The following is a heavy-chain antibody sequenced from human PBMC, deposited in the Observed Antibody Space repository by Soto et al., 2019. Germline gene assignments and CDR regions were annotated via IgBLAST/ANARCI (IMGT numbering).Heavy chain of an antibody. CDR3: ARAGFGELWSSAFDI. CDR2: IYYSGST. J-gene: IGHJ3*02. Sequence: QLQLQESGPGLVKPSETLSLTCTVSGGSISSSSSYWGWIRQPPGKGLEWIGSIYYSGSTYYNPSLKSRVTISVDTSKNQFSLKLSSVTAADTAVYYCARAGFGELWSSAFDIWGQGTMVTVSS. CDR1: GGSISSSSSY. D-gene: IGHD3-10*01. V-gene: IGHV4-39*01.